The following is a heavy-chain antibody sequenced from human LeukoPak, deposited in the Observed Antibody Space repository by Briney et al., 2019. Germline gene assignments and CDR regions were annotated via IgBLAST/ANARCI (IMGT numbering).Heavy chain of an antibody. D-gene: IGHD1-26*01. CDR1: GGSISSGGYY. J-gene: IGHJ4*02. V-gene: IGHV4-31*03. CDR3: ARDRIRGSYIFDY. Sequence: SETLSLTCTVSGGSISSGGYYWSWIRQHPGKGLEWIGCIYYSGSTYYNPSLKSRVTISVDTSKNQFSLKLSSVTAADTAEYYCARDRIRGSYIFDYWGQGTLVTVSS. CDR2: IYYSGST.